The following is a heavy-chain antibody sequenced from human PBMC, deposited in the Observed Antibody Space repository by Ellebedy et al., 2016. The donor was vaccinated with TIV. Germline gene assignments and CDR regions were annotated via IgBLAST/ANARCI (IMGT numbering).Heavy chain of an antibody. V-gene: IGHV3-64D*06. D-gene: IGHD2-2*02. CDR2: INADGDT. Sequence: GESLKISCAASGFTFSDYHMNWVRQAPGKGLKHVSAINADGDTYFADSVKGRFTISRDNSKNTLYLQMSSLTTEDTAVYYCVKDLSNTGSYIRPFDYWGQGTLVTVSS. CDR1: GFTFSDYH. CDR3: VKDLSNTGSYIRPFDY. J-gene: IGHJ4*02.